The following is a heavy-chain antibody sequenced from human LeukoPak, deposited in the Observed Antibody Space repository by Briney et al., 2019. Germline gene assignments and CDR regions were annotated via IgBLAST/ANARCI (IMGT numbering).Heavy chain of an antibody. J-gene: IGHJ4*02. CDR1: GGSISSSSYY. V-gene: IGHV4-39*01. CDR3: ARLVMITPVK. D-gene: IGHD3-16*01. CDR2: IYYSGST. Sequence: TSETLSLTCTVSGGSISSSSYYWGWIRQPPGKGLEWIGSIYYSGSTYYNPSLKSRVTISVDTSKNQFSLKLSSVTAADTAVYYCARLVMITPVKWGQGTLVTVSS.